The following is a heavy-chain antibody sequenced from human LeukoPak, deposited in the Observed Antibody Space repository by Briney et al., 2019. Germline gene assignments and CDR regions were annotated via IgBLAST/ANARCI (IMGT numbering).Heavy chain of an antibody. CDR2: IYSGGST. Sequence: QPGGSLRLSCGASGFTFTTYAMTWVRQAPGKGLEWVSVIYSGGSTYYADSVKGRFTISRDNSKNTLYLQMNSLRAEDTAVYYCARVSGVWGQGTLVTVSS. V-gene: IGHV3-53*01. J-gene: IGHJ4*02. CDR1: GFTFTTYA. CDR3: ARVSGV. D-gene: IGHD3-10*01.